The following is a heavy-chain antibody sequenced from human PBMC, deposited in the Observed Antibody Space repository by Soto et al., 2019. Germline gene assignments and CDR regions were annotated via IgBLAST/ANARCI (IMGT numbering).Heavy chain of an antibody. V-gene: IGHV3-74*01. CDR3: ATLNSFGSAC. D-gene: IGHD5-18*01. CDR2: IYSDGSGT. Sequence: GGSLRLSCAASGFTFSNFWMHWVRQAPGKGLVWVSRIYSDGSGTTYADSVKGRFTISRDNAKSTLYLQMNSLRAEDTAVYYCATLNSFGSACWGQGTLVTESS. CDR1: GFTFSNFW. J-gene: IGHJ4*02.